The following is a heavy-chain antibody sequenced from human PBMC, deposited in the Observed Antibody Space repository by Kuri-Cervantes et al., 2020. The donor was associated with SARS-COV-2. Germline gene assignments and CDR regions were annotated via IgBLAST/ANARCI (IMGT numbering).Heavy chain of an antibody. J-gene: IGHJ5*02. V-gene: IGHV4-30-4*01. CDR2: IYSSGST. Sequence: SETLSLTCTVSGGSISSGDYSWSWIRQPPGKGLEWIGYIYSSGSTYYNPSLKSRVTMSVDRSKNQFSLKLTSVTAADTAVYYCANYYYDKRGYYYGWFDPWGQGTLVTVSS. CDR1: GGSISSGDYS. D-gene: IGHD3-22*01. CDR3: ANYYYDKRGYYYGWFDP.